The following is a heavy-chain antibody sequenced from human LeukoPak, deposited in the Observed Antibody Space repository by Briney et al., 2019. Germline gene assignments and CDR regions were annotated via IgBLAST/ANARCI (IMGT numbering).Heavy chain of an antibody. CDR3: ASYSRGRKATYYYDSSGYPLHAFDI. Sequence: GASVKVSCKASGNAFTSYYMHWVRQAPGQGLEWMGIINPSGGSTNYAQKFQGRVTMTRDMSTSTVYMELSSLRSEDTAVYYCASYSRGRKATYYYDSSGYPLHAFDIWGQGTMVTVSS. J-gene: IGHJ3*02. CDR1: GNAFTSYY. V-gene: IGHV1-46*01. D-gene: IGHD3-22*01. CDR2: INPSGGST.